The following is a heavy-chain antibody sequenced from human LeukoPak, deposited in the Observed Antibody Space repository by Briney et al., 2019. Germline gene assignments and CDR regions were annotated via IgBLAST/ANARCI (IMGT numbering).Heavy chain of an antibody. J-gene: IGHJ6*02. CDR1: GYTFTGYY. D-gene: IGHD6-19*01. CDR3: ARGSSSGWYSVVDYYYYGMDV. V-gene: IGHV1-2*02. Sequence: GASVKVSCKASGYTFTGYYMHWVRQAPGQGLEWMGWINPNSGGTNYAQKFQGRVTMTRDTSISTAYMELSSLRSEDTAVYYCARGSSSGWYSVVDYYYYGMDVWGQGTTVTVSS. CDR2: INPNSGGT.